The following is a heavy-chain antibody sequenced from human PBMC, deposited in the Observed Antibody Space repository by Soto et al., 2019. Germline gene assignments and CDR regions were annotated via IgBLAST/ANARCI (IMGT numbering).Heavy chain of an antibody. CDR1: GFTFSSYG. CDR2: ISYDGSNK. J-gene: IGHJ3*02. Sequence: QVQLVESGGGVVQPGRSLRLSCAASGFTFSSYGMHWVRQAPGKGLEWVAVISYDGSNKYYADSVKGRFTISRDNSKTTLYLQMNSLRAEDTAVYYCAKFVGLTATDAFDIWGQGTMVTVSS. D-gene: IGHD5-18*01. V-gene: IGHV3-30*18. CDR3: AKFVGLTATDAFDI.